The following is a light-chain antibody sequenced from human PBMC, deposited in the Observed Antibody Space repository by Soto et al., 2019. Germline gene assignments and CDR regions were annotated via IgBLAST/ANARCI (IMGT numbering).Light chain of an antibody. Sequence: QSDLTQPASVYGSPGQSITISCTGSSSDVGGYNYVSWYQQHPGKAPKLMIYDVSNRPSVVSNRFSGSKSGNTASLTITGLQAEDEADYYCSSYTSSSTLYVFGTGTKVTVL. J-gene: IGLJ1*01. V-gene: IGLV2-14*01. CDR2: DVS. CDR1: SSDVGGYNY. CDR3: SSYTSSSTLYV.